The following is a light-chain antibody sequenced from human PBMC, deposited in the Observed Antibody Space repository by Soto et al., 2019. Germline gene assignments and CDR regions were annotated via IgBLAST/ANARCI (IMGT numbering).Light chain of an antibody. V-gene: IGKV3-15*01. Sequence: EILMTQSPATLSLSPGDRAALSCRASQSINSELAWYHQKPGQPPKLLIYGASTRATGVPARFSGSESGSDFTLTISGLQSEDFAVYYCQQGHNWPLTFGQGTRLEI. CDR3: QQGHNWPLT. J-gene: IGKJ2*01. CDR2: GAS. CDR1: QSINSE.